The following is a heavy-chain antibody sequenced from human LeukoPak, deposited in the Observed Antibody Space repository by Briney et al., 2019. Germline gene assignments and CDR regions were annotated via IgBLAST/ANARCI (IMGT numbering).Heavy chain of an antibody. CDR1: GFTFSSYG. CDR2: IRYDGSNK. J-gene: IGHJ4*02. CDR3: AKDHYDFWSGYSLDY. V-gene: IGHV3-30*02. Sequence: QPGGSLRLSCAASGFTFSSYGMHWVRQAPGKGLEWVAFIRYDGSNKYYADSVKGRFTISRDNSKNTLYLQMNSLRAEDTAVYYCAKDHYDFWSGYSLDYWGQGTLVTVSS. D-gene: IGHD3-3*01.